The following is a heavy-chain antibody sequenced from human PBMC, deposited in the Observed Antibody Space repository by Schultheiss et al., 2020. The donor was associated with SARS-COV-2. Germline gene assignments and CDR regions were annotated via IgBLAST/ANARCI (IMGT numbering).Heavy chain of an antibody. CDR1: GGSISSGGYY. CDR3: ARNNDYYDSSGYYYYYYGMDV. V-gene: IGHV4-31*03. J-gene: IGHJ6*02. CDR2: IYYSGST. Sequence: SETLSLTCTVSGGSISSGGYYWSWIRQHPGKGLEWIGYIYYSGSTYYNPSLKSRVTISVDTSKNQFSLKLSSVTAADTAVYYCARNNDYYDSSGYYYYYYGMDVWGQGTTVTVSS. D-gene: IGHD3-22*01.